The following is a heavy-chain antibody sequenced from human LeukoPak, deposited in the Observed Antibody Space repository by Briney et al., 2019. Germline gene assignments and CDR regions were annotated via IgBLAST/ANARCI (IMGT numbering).Heavy chain of an antibody. D-gene: IGHD3-16*01. J-gene: IGHJ3*02. CDR3: ARDRWGKSGFGGGFDI. Sequence: GGSLRLSCAASGFTFSNYGMHWVRQAPGKGLEWVAIIWHVESNKLYADSVRGRFTISRDSSRTTLYLQMNNLRAEDTALYYCARDRWGKSGFGGGFDIWGQGTMVSVS. V-gene: IGHV3-33*01. CDR2: IWHVESNK. CDR1: GFTFSNYG.